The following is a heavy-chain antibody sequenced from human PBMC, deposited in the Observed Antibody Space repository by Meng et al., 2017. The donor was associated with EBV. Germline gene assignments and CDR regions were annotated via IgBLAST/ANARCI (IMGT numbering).Heavy chain of an antibody. D-gene: IGHD3-10*01. J-gene: IGHJ4*02. CDR2: INPSDGYT. CDR1: GYTFTSHW. V-gene: IGHV1-46*01. Sequence: QVELGASGAEVRKPGASVKVSGKASGYTFTSHWMHWVGQAPGQGLEWMGIINPSDGYTMYEQKFQGRVTVTADRPTATAYMVLRNLRSDDTAVYYCARGTPGRSYSDYWGPGTLVTVSS. CDR3: ARGTPGRSYSDY.